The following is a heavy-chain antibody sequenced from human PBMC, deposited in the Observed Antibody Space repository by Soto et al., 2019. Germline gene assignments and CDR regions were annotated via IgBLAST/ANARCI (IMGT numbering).Heavy chain of an antibody. CDR2: IRHSGST. J-gene: IGHJ4*02. D-gene: IGHD2-21*02. V-gene: IGHV4-34*01. CDR3: ARMYGGNSFDY. CDR1: GGSFSGYY. Sequence: QVQLQQWGAGLLKPSETLSLTCAVYGGSFSGYYWSWIRQPPGKGLEWIGEIRHSGSTNYNPSLKSRVTISVDTSKNQFSLKLSSVTAADTAVYYCARMYGGNSFDYWGQGTLVTVSS.